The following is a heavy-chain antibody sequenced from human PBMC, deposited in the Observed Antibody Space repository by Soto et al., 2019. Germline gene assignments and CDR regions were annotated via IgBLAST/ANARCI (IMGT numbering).Heavy chain of an antibody. J-gene: IGHJ4*02. V-gene: IGHV3-23*01. D-gene: IGHD3-9*01. CDR2: ISGSGGST. CDR1: GFTFSSYA. Sequence: GGSLRLSCAASGFTFSSYAMSWVRQAPGKGLEWVSAISGSGGSTYYADSVKGRFTISRDNSKNTLYLQMNSLRAEDTAVYYCASSDMDDILTGLNYFDDWGQGTLVTVSS. CDR3: ASSDMDDILTGLNYFDD.